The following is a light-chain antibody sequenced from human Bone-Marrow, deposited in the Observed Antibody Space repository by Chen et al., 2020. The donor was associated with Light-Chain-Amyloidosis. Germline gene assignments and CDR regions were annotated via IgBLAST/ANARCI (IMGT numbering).Light chain of an antibody. V-gene: IGKV3D-15*01. CDR2: GAS. Sequence: VMMQSPATLSLSPGERATLSCRASQNVGSSLAWYQQKPGQAPRLLIHGASTRATDIPARFSGSGSGTEFIFSSSGLQSEDFAVYYCHQYNNWPYTFGQGTKLEIK. CDR1: QNVGSS. J-gene: IGKJ2*01. CDR3: HQYNNWPYT.